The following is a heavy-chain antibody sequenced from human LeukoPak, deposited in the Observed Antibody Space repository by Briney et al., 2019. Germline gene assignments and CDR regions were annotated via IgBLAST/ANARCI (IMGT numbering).Heavy chain of an antibody. V-gene: IGHV1-2*02. Sequence: ASVKVSCKASGYTFTGYYMHWVRQAPGQGLEWMGWINPNSGGTNYAQKFQGRVTMTRDTSISTAYMELSRLRSDDTAVYYCARADFGWYYFDHWGQGTLVTVSS. CDR1: GYTFTGYY. D-gene: IGHD6-19*01. CDR3: ARADFGWYYFDH. CDR2: INPNSGGT. J-gene: IGHJ4*02.